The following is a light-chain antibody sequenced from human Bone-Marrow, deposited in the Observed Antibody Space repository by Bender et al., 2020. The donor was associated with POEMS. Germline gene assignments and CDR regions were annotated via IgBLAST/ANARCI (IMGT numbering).Light chain of an antibody. CDR2: SSH. Sequence: QSVLTQPPSASGTPGQRVTIPCSGGSSNIGAHAVNWYQHLPGTAPKLLIYSSHRRPSEVPDRFSGSRSGPSASRAISGLQSEDEAEYYCAGGDDSLNGWVFGGGTKLTVL. CDR1: SSNIGAHA. V-gene: IGLV1-44*01. CDR3: AGGDDSLNGWV. J-gene: IGLJ3*02.